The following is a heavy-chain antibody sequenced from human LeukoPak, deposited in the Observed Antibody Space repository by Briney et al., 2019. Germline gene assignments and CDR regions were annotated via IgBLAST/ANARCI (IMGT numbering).Heavy chain of an antibody. CDR1: GGSISSGGYS. D-gene: IGHD2-15*01. CDR3: ARGLGDSDTPLNWFDP. V-gene: IGHV4-30-2*01. Sequence: SETLSLTCAVSGGSISSGGYSWSWIRQPPGKDLEWIGYIYHSGSTYYNPSLKSRVTISVDRSKNQFSLKLSSVTAADTAVYYCARGLGDSDTPLNWFDPWGQGTLVTVSS. CDR2: IYHSGST. J-gene: IGHJ5*02.